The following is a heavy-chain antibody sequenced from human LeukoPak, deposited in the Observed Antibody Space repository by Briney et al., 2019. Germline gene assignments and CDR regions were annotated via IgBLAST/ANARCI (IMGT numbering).Heavy chain of an antibody. CDR1: GGSFSGYY. V-gene: IGHV4-34*01. J-gene: IGHJ6*02. Sequence: PSETLSLTCAVYGGSFSGYYWSWIRQPPGKGLEWIGEINHSGSTNYNPSLKSRVTISVDTSKNQFSLKLSSVTAADTAVYYCASGGLTLFYYYYGMDVWGQGTTVTVSS. CDR3: ASGGLTLFYYYYGMDV. CDR2: INHSGST. D-gene: IGHD6-19*01.